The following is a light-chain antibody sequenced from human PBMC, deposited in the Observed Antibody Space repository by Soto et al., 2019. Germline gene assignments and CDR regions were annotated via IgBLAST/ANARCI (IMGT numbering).Light chain of an antibody. Sequence: QSALTQPRSVSGSPGQSVTIACTGTSSDVGGYHFVSWYQQHPGKAPKVMIYDVSKRPSGVPDRFSGSKSDNTASLTISGLQAEDDADYVCCSHAGSYEVFGGGTKLTVL. CDR2: DVS. V-gene: IGLV2-11*01. CDR1: SSDVGGYHF. CDR3: CSHAGSYEV. J-gene: IGLJ2*01.